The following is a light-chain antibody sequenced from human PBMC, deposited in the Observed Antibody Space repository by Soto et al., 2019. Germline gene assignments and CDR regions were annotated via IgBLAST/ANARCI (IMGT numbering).Light chain of an antibody. J-gene: IGKJ5*01. CDR1: QSVLHSSNNENS. CDR2: RAS. CDR3: QQYYTGIA. V-gene: IGKV4-1*01. Sequence: DVLLTHSPYSLAVSLGERATINCKSSQSVLHSSNNENSVAWYQQKAGQRPKLLIYRASIRESGVPDRFSGSGSGTDFTLTISSLQAEDVAVYYCQQYYTGIAFGQGTRLEIK.